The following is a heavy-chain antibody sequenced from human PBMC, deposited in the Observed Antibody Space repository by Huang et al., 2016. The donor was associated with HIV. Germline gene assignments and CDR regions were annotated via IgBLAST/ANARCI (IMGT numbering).Heavy chain of an antibody. Sequence: QVHLVESGGGVVQPGGSLRLSCAASGFTFSSYGMHWVRQAPGKGVEWVAFIRYDGSNKYYADSVEGRFTVSRDNSKNTVYLQMNSLRAGDTAIYYCAKDFEVATVLPEWYFDFWGRGTLVIVSS. CDR3: AKDFEVATVLPEWYFDF. D-gene: IGHD5-12*01. V-gene: IGHV3-30*02. J-gene: IGHJ2*01. CDR2: IRYDGSNK. CDR1: GFTFSSYG.